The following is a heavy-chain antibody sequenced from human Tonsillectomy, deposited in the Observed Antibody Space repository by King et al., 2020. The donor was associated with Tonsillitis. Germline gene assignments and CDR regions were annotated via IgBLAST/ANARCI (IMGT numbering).Heavy chain of an antibody. CDR3: AKGGVGATTLSWFES. CDR1: GFTFSNYA. D-gene: IGHD1-26*01. J-gene: IGHJ5*01. CDR2: ISGSGGSP. V-gene: IGHV3-23*04. Sequence: VQLVESGGGLVQPGGSLRLSCAASGFTFSNYAMSWVRQAPGKGLEWVPVISGSGGSPYYADSVKGRFTISRDNSKNMLYLQMNSLRAEDTAVYYCAKGGVGATTLSWFESWGQGTLVTVSS.